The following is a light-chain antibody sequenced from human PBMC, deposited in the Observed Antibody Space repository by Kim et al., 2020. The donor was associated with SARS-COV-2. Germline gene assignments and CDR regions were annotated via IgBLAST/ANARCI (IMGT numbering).Light chain of an antibody. Sequence: ATQMTQSPSSLPAAVGDRVTITCRASQGIRYDLAWYQQKPGKAPKLLIYATSRLQSGVPSRFSGSGSGTDFTLTISSLEPEDFATYYCLQYYTVPWTFGQGTKVEIK. CDR3: LQYYTVPWT. J-gene: IGKJ1*01. V-gene: IGKV1-6*01. CDR1: QGIRYD. CDR2: ATS.